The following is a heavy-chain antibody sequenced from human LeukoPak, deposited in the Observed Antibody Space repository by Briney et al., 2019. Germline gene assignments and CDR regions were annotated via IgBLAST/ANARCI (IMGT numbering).Heavy chain of an antibody. Sequence: PGGSLRLSCAASGFRFSSHEMNWVRQAPGKGLEWVSYISSSGTTIYYADSVKGRFTISRDNSKNTLDLQMNSLRADDTAVYYCARDWPSEWQQLPDYDAVDIWGQGTMVTVSS. V-gene: IGHV3-48*03. CDR3: ARDWPSEWQQLPDYDAVDI. CDR2: ISSSGTTI. D-gene: IGHD6-13*01. CDR1: GFRFSSHE. J-gene: IGHJ3*02.